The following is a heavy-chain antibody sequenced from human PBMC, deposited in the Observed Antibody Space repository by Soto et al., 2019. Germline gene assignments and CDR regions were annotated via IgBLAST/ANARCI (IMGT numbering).Heavy chain of an antibody. J-gene: IGHJ5*02. CDR1: GDSFNSYY. D-gene: IGHD1-1*01. CDR2: IYDSGST. CDR3: ATEAGVRYPFDP. V-gene: IGHV4-59*01. Sequence: PSWTLSLTCTVSGDSFNSYYWSWIRQPPGKGLEWIGYIYDSGSTNDNPSLKSRVTISVDTSKNQFSLKLTSVTAEDPAMYYCATEAGVRYPFDPWGQGTLVPV.